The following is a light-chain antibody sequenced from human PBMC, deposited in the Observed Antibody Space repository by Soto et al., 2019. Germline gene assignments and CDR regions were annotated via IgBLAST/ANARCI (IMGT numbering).Light chain of an antibody. CDR1: QSVSNNY. CDR3: QQYGSSGT. V-gene: IGKV3-20*01. CDR2: RAS. Sequence: EIVLTQSPGTLSLSPGERATLSCRASQSVSNNYLAWYQQKPGQAPRLLIFRASNRATGIPDRFSGSGSGTDFTLTISRLQPEDFAVYYCQQYGSSGTFGQGNKVELK. J-gene: IGKJ1*01.